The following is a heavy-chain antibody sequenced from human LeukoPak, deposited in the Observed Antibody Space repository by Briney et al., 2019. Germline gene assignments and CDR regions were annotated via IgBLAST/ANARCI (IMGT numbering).Heavy chain of an antibody. J-gene: IGHJ4*02. CDR3: ALNWGFDF. CDR2: ISYDGSNK. D-gene: IGHD7-27*01. CDR1: GFTFSSYG. Sequence: GGSLRLSCAASGFTFSSYGMHWVRQAPGKGLEWVAVISYDGSNKYYADSVKGRFTISRDNSKNTLYLQMNSLRAEDTAVYYCALNWGFDFWGQGTLVTVSS. V-gene: IGHV3-30*03.